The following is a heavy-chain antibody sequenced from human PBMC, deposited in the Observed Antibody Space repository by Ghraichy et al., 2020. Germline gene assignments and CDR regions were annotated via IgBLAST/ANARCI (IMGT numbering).Heavy chain of an antibody. D-gene: IGHD3-3*01. Sequence: LSLTCAASGFTFSSYAMHWVRQAPGKGLEYVSAISSNGGSTYYANSVKGRFTISRDNSKNTLYLQMGSLRAEDMAVYYCARDYDFWSGYDYWGQGTLVTVSS. CDR2: ISSNGGST. CDR1: GFTFSSYA. CDR3: ARDYDFWSGYDY. V-gene: IGHV3-64*01. J-gene: IGHJ4*02.